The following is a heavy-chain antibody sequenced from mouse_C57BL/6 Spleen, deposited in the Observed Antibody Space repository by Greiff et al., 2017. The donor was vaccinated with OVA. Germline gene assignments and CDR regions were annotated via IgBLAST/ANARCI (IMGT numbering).Heavy chain of an antibody. CDR2: INYDGSST. V-gene: IGHV5-16*01. CDR3: ARGETGTDYYAMDY. CDR1: GFTFSDYY. J-gene: IGHJ4*01. Sequence: DVQLVESEGGLVQPGSSMKLSCTASGFTFSDYYMAWVRQVPEKGLEWVANINYDGSSTYYLDSLKSRFIISRNNAKNILYLQMSSLKSEDTATYYCARGETGTDYYAMDYWGQGTSVTVSS. D-gene: IGHD4-1*01.